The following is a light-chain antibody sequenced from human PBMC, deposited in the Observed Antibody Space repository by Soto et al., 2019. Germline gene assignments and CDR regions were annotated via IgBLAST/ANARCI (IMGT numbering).Light chain of an antibody. J-gene: IGLJ3*02. Sequence: QTVVTQEPSFSVSPGGTITLTCGLTSGSVSTSSYPSWYQQTPGQAPRTLIYSTNTRSSGVPDRFSGSILGNKAALTITGVQADDESDYYCALSLPRGVWEFGGGTKLTVL. CDR3: ALSLPRGVWE. CDR1: SGSVSTSSY. CDR2: STN. V-gene: IGLV8-61*01.